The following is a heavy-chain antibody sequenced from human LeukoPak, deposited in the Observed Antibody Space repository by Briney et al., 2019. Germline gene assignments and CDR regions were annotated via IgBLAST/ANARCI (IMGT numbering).Heavy chain of an antibody. J-gene: IGHJ5*02. CDR2: INHTGST. CDR3: ARLQYCSGTSCYWFDP. D-gene: IGHD2-2*01. CDR1: GGSFSGYY. Sequence: SETLSLTCAVYGGSFSGYYWSWIRQPPGKGLEWIGEINHTGSTYYNPSLKSRVTISVDTSKNQFSLRLSSVTAADTAVYYCARLQYCSGTSCYWFDPWGQGTLVTVSS. V-gene: IGHV4-34*01.